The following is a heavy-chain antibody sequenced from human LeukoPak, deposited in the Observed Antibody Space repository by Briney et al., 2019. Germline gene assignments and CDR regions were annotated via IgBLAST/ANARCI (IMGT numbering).Heavy chain of an antibody. CDR2: INPDGNKK. D-gene: IGHD5-18*01. CDR1: GFTFSSYS. CDR3: ARDLAYSRLDY. J-gene: IGHJ4*02. Sequence: QSGGSLRLSCVASGFTFSSYSMNWVRQAPGKGLEWVASINPDGNKKYSADSVKGRFTISRDNAENSLYLQMNSLRVEDTAFYYCARDLAYSRLDYWGQGMLVTVSS. V-gene: IGHV3-7*01.